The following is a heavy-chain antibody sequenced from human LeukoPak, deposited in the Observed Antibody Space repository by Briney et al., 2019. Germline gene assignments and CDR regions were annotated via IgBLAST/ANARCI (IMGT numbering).Heavy chain of an antibody. J-gene: IGHJ4*02. V-gene: IGHV3-30*04. CDR2: ISYDGSNK. CDR3: ARRTQPYYFDY. CDR1: GFTFSSYA. D-gene: IGHD6-13*01. Sequence: GGSLRLSCAASGFTFSSYAMHWVRQAPGKWLEWVAVISYDGSNKYYADSVKGRFTISRDNSKNTLYLQMNSLRAEDTAVYYCARRTQPYYFDYWGQGTLVTVSS.